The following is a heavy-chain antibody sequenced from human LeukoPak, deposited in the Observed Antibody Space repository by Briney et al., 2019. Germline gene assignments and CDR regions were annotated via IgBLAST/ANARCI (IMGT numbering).Heavy chain of an antibody. Sequence: PGGSLRLSCAASGFTVSSNYMSWVRQAPGKGLEWLANIKEDGSKKYYVDSVKGRFTISRDNAKNSLFLQMNSLRNEDTAVYYCVGDAVTAYWGQGTLVTVSS. V-gene: IGHV3-7*01. CDR2: IKEDGSKK. CDR1: GFTVSSNY. J-gene: IGHJ4*02. D-gene: IGHD2-21*02. CDR3: VGDAVTAY.